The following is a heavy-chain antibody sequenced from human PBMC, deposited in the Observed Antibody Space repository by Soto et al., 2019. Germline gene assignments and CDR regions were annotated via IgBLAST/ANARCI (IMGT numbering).Heavy chain of an antibody. V-gene: IGHV1-69*01. D-gene: IGHD2-15*01. CDR1: GGTFSSYA. CDR3: ARDRLGYCSGGSCCYTDY. CDR2: IIPIFGTA. J-gene: IGHJ4*02. Sequence: QVQLVQSGAEVKKPGSSVKVSCKASGGTFSSYAISWVRQAPGQGLEWMGGIIPIFGTANYAQKFQGRVTITADESTSTAYMELSSLRSEDTAVYYCARDRLGYCSGGSCCYTDYWGQGTLVTVSS.